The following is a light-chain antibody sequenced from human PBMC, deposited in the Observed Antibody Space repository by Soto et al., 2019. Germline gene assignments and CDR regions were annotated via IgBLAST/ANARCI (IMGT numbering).Light chain of an antibody. CDR1: SGSIATNY. V-gene: IGLV6-57*01. CDR3: QSYDSCWV. Sequence: NFMLTQPPSVSASPGKTVTISCTRSSGSIATNYVQWYQQRPGSSPTTVIYEDNQRPSGVPDRFSGSIDSSSNSASLTISGLKTEDEADYYCQSYDSCWVFGGGTKLTVL. J-gene: IGLJ3*02. CDR2: EDN.